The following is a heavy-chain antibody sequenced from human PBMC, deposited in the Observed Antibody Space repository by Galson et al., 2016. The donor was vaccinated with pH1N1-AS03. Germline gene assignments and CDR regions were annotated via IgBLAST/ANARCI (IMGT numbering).Heavy chain of an antibody. CDR2: ISGSGSSL. CDR3: ARDPSGDRSGWYYFDY. J-gene: IGHJ4*02. D-gene: IGHD6-19*01. V-gene: IGHV3-23*01. CDR1: GLIFSSYA. Sequence: LRLSCAASGLIFSSYAMTWVRHAPGKGLEWVSAISGSGSSLYYADSVKGRFTISRDNSKNTLYLQVNSLRAEDSALYCCARDPSGDRSGWYYFDYWGQGTPVTVSS.